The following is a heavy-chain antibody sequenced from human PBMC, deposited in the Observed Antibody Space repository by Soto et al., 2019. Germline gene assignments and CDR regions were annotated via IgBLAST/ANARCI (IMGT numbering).Heavy chain of an antibody. D-gene: IGHD5-18*01. CDR1: RGTLSNYA. CDR3: ARALVYFTAAQQYYFYY. Sequence: SVKVSCKASRGTLSNYAISWVRQAPGQGLEWMGGIIPIFGTTNYAQKFQGRVTITADESTGTAYMELSSLRSDDSAVYYCARALVYFTAAQQYYFYYWGKGTQVPVSA. V-gene: IGHV1-69*13. CDR2: IIPIFGTT. J-gene: IGHJ4*02.